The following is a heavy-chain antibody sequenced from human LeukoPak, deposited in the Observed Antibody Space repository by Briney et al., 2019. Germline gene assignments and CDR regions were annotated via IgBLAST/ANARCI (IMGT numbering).Heavy chain of an antibody. D-gene: IGHD3-22*01. V-gene: IGHV4-39*02. CDR3: ARDPHDKYLRYAFDI. J-gene: IGHJ3*02. CDR2: IYYSGST. Sequence: SETLSLTCTVSGGSISSSSYYWGWIRQPPGKGLEWIVSIYYSGSTYYNPSLKSRVTISVDTSKNQFSLKLSSVTAADTAVYYCARDPHDKYLRYAFDIWGQGTMVTVSS. CDR1: GGSISSSSYY.